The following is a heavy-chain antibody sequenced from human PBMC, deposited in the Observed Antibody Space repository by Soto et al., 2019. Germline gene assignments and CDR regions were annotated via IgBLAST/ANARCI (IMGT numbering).Heavy chain of an antibody. J-gene: IGHJ6*03. V-gene: IGHV3-74*01. CDR3: ARGWFGQDV. CDR1: EFTFSGRS. CDR2: IDKVGTDS. Sequence: EVQLVESGGCLVQPGGSLRLSCAASEFTFSGRSVHWVRQATGKGLVWVSGIDKVGTDSTYADSVKGRFTSSRDNAKNTVYIQMNSLRVEDTAVYYCARGWFGQDVWGKGTKVTVSS. D-gene: IGHD3-10*01.